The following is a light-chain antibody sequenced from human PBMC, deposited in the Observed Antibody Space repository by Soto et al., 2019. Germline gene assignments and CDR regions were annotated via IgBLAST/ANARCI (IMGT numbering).Light chain of an antibody. V-gene: IGKV2-28*01. CDR2: LGS. CDR1: QSLLHSNGYNY. Sequence: DIVMTQSPLSLPVTPGEPASISCRSSQSLLHSNGYNYLDWYLQKPGQSPQLLIYLGSNRASGVPHRFSGSGSGTEFTLKISRVEAEDVGVYYCMQALQTPRTFGQGTKLEIK. CDR3: MQALQTPRT. J-gene: IGKJ2*01.